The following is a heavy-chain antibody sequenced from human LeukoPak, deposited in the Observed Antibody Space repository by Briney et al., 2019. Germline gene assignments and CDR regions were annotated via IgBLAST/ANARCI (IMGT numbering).Heavy chain of an antibody. CDR2: ISGSGGST. V-gene: IGHV3-23*01. Sequence: PGGSLRLSCAASGFTFSSYSMNWVRQAPGKGLEWVSAISGSGGSTYYADSVKGRFTISRDNSKNTLYLQMNSLRAEDTAVYYCAKSSIQLWSDLTYYFDYWGQGTLVTVSS. CDR1: GFTFSSYS. D-gene: IGHD5-18*01. J-gene: IGHJ4*02. CDR3: AKSSIQLWSDLTYYFDY.